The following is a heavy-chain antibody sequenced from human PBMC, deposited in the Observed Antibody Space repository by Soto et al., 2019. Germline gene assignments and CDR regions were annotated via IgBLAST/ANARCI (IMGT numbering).Heavy chain of an antibody. V-gene: IGHV1-18*01. D-gene: IGHD3-3*01. Sequence: GASVKVSCKASGYTFTSYVISWVRQAPGQGLEWMGWISAYNGNTNYAQKLQGRVTMTTDTSTSTAYMELRSLRSDDTAVYYCARDGDFWSGYPANWFDPWGQGTLVTVSS. CDR3: ARDGDFWSGYPANWFDP. CDR1: GYTFTSYV. J-gene: IGHJ5*02. CDR2: ISAYNGNT.